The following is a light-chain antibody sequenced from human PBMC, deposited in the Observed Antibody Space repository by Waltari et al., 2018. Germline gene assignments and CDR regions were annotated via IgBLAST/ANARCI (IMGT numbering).Light chain of an antibody. Sequence: QSALTQPASVSGSPGQSITISCTGTSSDVGGYTLVSWHQQPPGKAPKLIMCEVSSRPSGVSNRFSGSKSGNTASLTISGLQAEDEADYYCTSYITTRGDWVFGGGTKLTVL. CDR2: EVS. CDR3: TSYITTRGDWV. CDR1: SSDVGGYTL. V-gene: IGLV2-14*01. J-gene: IGLJ3*02.